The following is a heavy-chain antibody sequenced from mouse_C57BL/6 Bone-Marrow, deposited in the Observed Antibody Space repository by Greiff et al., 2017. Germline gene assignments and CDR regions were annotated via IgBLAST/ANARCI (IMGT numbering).Heavy chain of an antibody. CDR1: GYTFTSYW. Sequence: QVQLKQPGAELVMPGVSVKLSCKASGYTFTSYWMHWVKQRPGQGLEWIGEIDPSDSYTNYNQKFKGKSTLTVDKSSSTAYMQLSSLTSEDSAVYYCARGDYFDYWGQGTTLTVSS. CDR2: IDPSDSYT. V-gene: IGHV1-69*01. CDR3: ARGDYFDY. J-gene: IGHJ2*01.